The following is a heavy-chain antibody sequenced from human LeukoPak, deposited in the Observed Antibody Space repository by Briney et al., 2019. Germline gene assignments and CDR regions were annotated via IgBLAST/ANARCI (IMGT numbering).Heavy chain of an antibody. CDR2: INPSGGST. Sequence: ASVKVSCKASGYTFTSYDINWVRQAPGQGLEWMGIINPSGGSTSYAQKFQGRVTMTRDTSTSTVYMELSSLRSEDTAVYYCARDLARGSYSGNYFDYWGQGTLVTVSS. CDR3: ARDLARGSYSGNYFDY. J-gene: IGHJ4*02. V-gene: IGHV1-46*01. CDR1: GYTFTSYD. D-gene: IGHD2-15*01.